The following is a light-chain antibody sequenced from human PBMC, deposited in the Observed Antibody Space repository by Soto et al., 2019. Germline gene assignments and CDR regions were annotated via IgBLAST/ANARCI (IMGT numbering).Light chain of an antibody. Sequence: QSALTQPPSASGSPGQSVTISCTGTSSDVGGYIHVSWYQQHPGKAPKLMIYEVSKRPSGVPDRFSGSKSGNTASLTVSGLQAEDEADYYCSAYEGSSNLLFGGGTQLTVL. CDR1: SSDVGGYIH. J-gene: IGLJ2*01. CDR2: EVS. V-gene: IGLV2-8*01. CDR3: SAYEGSSNLL.